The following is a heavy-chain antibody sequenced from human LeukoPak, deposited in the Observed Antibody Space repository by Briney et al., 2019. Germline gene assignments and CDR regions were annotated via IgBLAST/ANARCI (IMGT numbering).Heavy chain of an antibody. CDR2: ISGSGGST. CDR1: GFTFSSYG. Sequence: PGGSLRLSCAASGFTFSSYGMSWVRQAPGKGLEWVSAISGSGGSTYYADSVKGRFTISRDNSKNTLYLQMNSLRAEDTAVYYCAKDRPVFRGILTGPLLDYYMDVWGKGTTVTISS. D-gene: IGHD3-9*01. J-gene: IGHJ6*03. CDR3: AKDRPVFRGILTGPLLDYYMDV. V-gene: IGHV3-23*01.